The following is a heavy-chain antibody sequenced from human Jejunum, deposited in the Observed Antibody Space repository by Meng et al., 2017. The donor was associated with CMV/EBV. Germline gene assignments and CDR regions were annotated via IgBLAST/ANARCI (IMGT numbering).Heavy chain of an antibody. CDR2: IGSSGIT. J-gene: IGHJ2*01. CDR1: GLTFSTYG. D-gene: IGHD3-10*01. Sequence: CAAPGLTFSTYGMSWVRQAPGKGPEWASHIGSSGITNYADSVEGRFTISRDNSKNTLYLQMNSLRAEDTAVYYCAKSRGHWQFDLWGRGTPVTVSS. V-gene: IGHV3-23*01. CDR3: AKSRGHWQFDL.